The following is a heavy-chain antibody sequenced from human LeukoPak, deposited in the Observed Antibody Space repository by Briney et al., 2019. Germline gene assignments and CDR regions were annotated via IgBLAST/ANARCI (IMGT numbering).Heavy chain of an antibody. CDR1: GDSVSGNSVA. CDR3: GRSGGEQWLGNWFDP. V-gene: IGHV6-1*01. D-gene: IGHD6-19*01. CDR2: TYYRSKWYN. Sequence: SQTLSLTCAISGDSVSGNSVAWNWIRQSPSRRLEWLGRTYYRSKWYNDYAVTVKGRITINPDTSKNQFSLQLNSVTPEDTAVYYCGRSGGEQWLGNWFDPWGQGTLVTVSS. J-gene: IGHJ5*02.